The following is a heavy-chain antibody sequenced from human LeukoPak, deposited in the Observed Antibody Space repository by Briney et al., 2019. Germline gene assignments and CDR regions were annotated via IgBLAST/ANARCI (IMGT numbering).Heavy chain of an antibody. J-gene: IGHJ4*02. CDR2: IFHTGRT. CDR3: ARSQANEGMGY. Sequence: PSETLSLTCVVSAYSISSGYCWGWIRQPPGKGLEWIGSIFHTGRTYYNPSLMGRVTLSVDTSKNQFSLRLMSVTAADTAVYYCARSQANEGMGYWGQGALVTVSS. D-gene: IGHD3-10*01. CDR1: AYSISSGYC. V-gene: IGHV4-38-2*01.